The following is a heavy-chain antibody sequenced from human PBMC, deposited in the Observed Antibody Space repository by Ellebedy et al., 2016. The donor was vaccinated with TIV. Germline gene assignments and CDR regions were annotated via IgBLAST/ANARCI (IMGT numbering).Heavy chain of an antibody. V-gene: IGHV3-30-3*01. Sequence: GGSLRLSCVASGFTFSNYAMHWVRQAPGKGLEWVAVISYDGSNSHYADSVKGRFTISRDNSKNTQYLQMNSLRAEDTAVYYCAREIHSPHAYCSGESCYPDYWGQGTLVTVSS. CDR2: ISYDGSNS. CDR1: GFTFSNYA. CDR3: AREIHSPHAYCSGESCYPDY. D-gene: IGHD2-15*01. J-gene: IGHJ4*02.